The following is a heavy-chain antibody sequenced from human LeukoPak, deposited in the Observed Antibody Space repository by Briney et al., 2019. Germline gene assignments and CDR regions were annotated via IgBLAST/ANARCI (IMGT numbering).Heavy chain of an antibody. J-gene: IGHJ4*02. CDR3: ARGSIVGATFDYFDY. D-gene: IGHD1-26*01. Sequence: ASVKVSCKASGYTLTGYYMHWVRQAPGQGLEWMGWINPNSGGTNYAQKFQGRVTMTRDTSISTAYMDLSRLRSDDTAVYYCARGSIVGATFDYFDYWGQGTPVTVSS. CDR2: INPNSGGT. V-gene: IGHV1-2*02. CDR1: GYTLTGYY.